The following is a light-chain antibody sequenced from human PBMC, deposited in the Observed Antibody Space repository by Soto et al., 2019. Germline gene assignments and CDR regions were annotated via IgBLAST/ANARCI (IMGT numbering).Light chain of an antibody. J-gene: IGKJ4*01. CDR3: QQYGSSRLT. CDR2: GVS. Sequence: EIVLTQSPGTLSLSPGERATLFCRASQSVSSNYLNWFQQKPGQAPRLLIYGVSSRATGIPDRFSGSGAGTDFTLTISRLEPEDFAVYYCQQYGSSRLTFGGGTKVDIK. V-gene: IGKV3-20*01. CDR1: QSVSSNY.